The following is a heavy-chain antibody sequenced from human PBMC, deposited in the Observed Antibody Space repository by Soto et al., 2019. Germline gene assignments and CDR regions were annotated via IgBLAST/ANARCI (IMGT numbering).Heavy chain of an antibody. CDR3: ARERDYCSSPSCSPPETAIPFDY. D-gene: IGHD2-2*01. CDR2: INPNSGGT. CDR1: GYTFTGYY. Sequence: ASVKVSCRASGYTFTGYYMHWVRQAPGQGLEWMGRINPNSGGTNYAQKIQGWVTMTRDTSISTAYMELSRLRSDDTAVYYCARERDYCSSPSCSPPETAIPFDYWGQGTLVTVSS. V-gene: IGHV1-2*04. J-gene: IGHJ4*02.